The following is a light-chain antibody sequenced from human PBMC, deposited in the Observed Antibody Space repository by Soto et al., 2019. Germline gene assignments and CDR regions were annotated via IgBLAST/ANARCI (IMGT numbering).Light chain of an antibody. J-gene: IGKJ4*01. V-gene: IGKV3-20*01. CDR2: GVS. Sequence: EIVLTQSPGTLSLSPGERATLSCRASQSVTSSYLAWDQQKPDQAPRLLIYGVSSRATGIADRFSGSGSGTDFTLIINRLEPGDFAGYYCQHDGSSPLTFGGGTKVEIK. CDR1: QSVTSSY. CDR3: QHDGSSPLT.